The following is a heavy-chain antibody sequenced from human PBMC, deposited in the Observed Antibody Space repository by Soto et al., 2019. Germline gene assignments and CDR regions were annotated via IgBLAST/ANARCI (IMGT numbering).Heavy chain of an antibody. D-gene: IGHD6-13*01. V-gene: IGHV1-46*01. J-gene: IGHJ4*02. CDR3: AXXPPGAXAGXDF. CDR2: ILPINGNT. CDR1: GYIFTTYY. Sequence: QVQLVQSGAEVRRPGASVKVSCKASGYIFTTYYVHWVRQAPGQGLEWIGIILPINGNTAYAREXXXXXXXXXXXXXXXXXXXXXXXXXXXXXVFYCAXXPPGAXAGXDFWGQGXLVTV.